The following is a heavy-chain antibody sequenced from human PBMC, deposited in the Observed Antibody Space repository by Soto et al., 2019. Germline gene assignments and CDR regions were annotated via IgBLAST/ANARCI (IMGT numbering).Heavy chain of an antibody. CDR2: IYPGDSDT. Sequence: GESLKISCTGSGYSFAGYWIGWVRQMPGKGLDWMGVIYPGDSDTRYSPSFHGQVTISADKSISTAYLQWSSLKASDTAMYFCARLPGVRGVFDGFNVWGQGTMVTVSS. D-gene: IGHD3-10*01. CDR1: GYSFAGYW. V-gene: IGHV5-51*01. CDR3: ARLPGVRGVFDGFNV. J-gene: IGHJ3*01.